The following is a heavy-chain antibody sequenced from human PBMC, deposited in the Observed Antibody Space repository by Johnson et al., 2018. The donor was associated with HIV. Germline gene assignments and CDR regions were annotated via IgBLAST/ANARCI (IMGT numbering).Heavy chain of an antibody. Sequence: QVQLVESGGGVVQPGRSLRLSCAASGFTFSNYALHWVRQAPGKGLEWVAVISYDGSNKYYADSVKGRFTISRDNSKNTLYLQMNSLRAEDTAVYYCASPNDSSGYVRGADAFDIWGQGTMVTVSS. D-gene: IGHD3-22*01. V-gene: IGHV3-30-3*01. CDR1: GFTFSNYA. CDR2: ISYDGSNK. CDR3: ASPNDSSGYVRGADAFDI. J-gene: IGHJ3*02.